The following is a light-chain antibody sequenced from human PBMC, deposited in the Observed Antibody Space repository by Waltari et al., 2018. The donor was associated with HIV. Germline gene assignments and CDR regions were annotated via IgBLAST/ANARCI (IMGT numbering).Light chain of an antibody. CDR1: SPNIGAGYD. CDR3: QSYDSSLSGLWV. CDR2: GNS. Sequence: QSVLTQPPSVSGAPGQRVTISCTGSSPNIGAGYDVHWYRQLPGTAPKLLIYGNSNRPSGVPDRFSGSKSGTSASLAITGLQAEDEADYYCQSYDSSLSGLWVFGGGTKLTVL. V-gene: IGLV1-40*01. J-gene: IGLJ3*02.